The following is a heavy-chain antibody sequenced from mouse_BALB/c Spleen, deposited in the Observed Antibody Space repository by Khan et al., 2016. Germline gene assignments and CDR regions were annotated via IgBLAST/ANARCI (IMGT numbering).Heavy chain of an antibody. CDR2: IWSGEST. CDR3: AREGDYRCDGFAD. Sequence: QVQLKESGPGLVQPSQSLSITCTVSGFSLTSYGVHWVRQSPGKGLEWLGVIWSGESTDYNAAFISRLSISKDNYKSQVFFKMNSLQAKDTAIYDCAREGDYRCDGFADWGQGTLVAVSA. D-gene: IGHD2-14*01. V-gene: IGHV2-2*02. J-gene: IGHJ3*01. CDR1: GFSLTSYG.